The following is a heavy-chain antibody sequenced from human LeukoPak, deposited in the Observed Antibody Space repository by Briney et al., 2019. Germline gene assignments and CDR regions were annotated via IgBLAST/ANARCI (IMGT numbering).Heavy chain of an antibody. J-gene: IGHJ4*02. CDR1: VGSISSGSYY. Sequence: SETLSLTCRVPVGSISSGSYYWSWIRQPAGKGLEWIGRIYTSGSTNYNPSLKSRVTISVDTSKNQFSLKLSSVTAADTAVHYCARDPRLWFGESAGYWGQGTLVTVSS. D-gene: IGHD3-10*01. CDR3: ARDPRLWFGESAGY. CDR2: IYTSGST. V-gene: IGHV4-61*02.